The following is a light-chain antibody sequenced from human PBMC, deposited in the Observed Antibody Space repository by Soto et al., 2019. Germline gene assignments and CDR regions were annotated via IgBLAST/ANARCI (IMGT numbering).Light chain of an antibody. CDR1: QTVSSS. CDR3: QQHINWPLT. Sequence: EIVLTQSPATLSLSPGERATLSCRASQTVSSSLAWYQQKPGQAPRLLIYEASIRATGIPARFSGSGSGADFTLTISSLEPEDFALYYCQQHINWPLTFDGGTKVEIK. CDR2: EAS. V-gene: IGKV3-11*01. J-gene: IGKJ4*01.